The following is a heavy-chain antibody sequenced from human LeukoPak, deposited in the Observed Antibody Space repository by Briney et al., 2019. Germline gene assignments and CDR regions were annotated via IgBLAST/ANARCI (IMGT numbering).Heavy chain of an antibody. CDR2: IFADGSTT. CDR1: EFTFFSYG. J-gene: IGHJ4*01. V-gene: IGHV3-74*01. CDR3: ARELPREVTLDY. D-gene: IGHD2-21*02. Sequence: GGSLRLSCVASEFTFFSYGMQWVRQAPGKGLVWVSRIFADGSTTNYADSVKGRFTISRDNAKNTLYLQMNSLRAEDTAVYYCARELPREVTLDYWGQGTLVTVSP.